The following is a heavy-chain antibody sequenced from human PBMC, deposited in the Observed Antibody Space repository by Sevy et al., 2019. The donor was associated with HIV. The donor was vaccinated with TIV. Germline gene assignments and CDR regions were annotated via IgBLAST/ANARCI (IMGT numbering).Heavy chain of an antibody. V-gene: IGHV3-7*01. J-gene: IGHJ6*02. CDR3: ARSDASYHYGMVV. CDR2: IKQDGSEK. CDR1: EFTFSSYW. Sequence: GGSLRLSCAASEFTFSSYWMSWVRQAPGKGLEWVANIKQDGSEKYYVDSVKGGFTISRDNAKNSLYLQMNSLRAEDTAVYYCARSDASYHYGMVVWGQGTTVTDSS.